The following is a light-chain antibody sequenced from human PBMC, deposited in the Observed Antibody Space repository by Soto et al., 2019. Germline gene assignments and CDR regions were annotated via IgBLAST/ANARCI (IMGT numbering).Light chain of an antibody. J-gene: IGLJ2*01. CDR1: GSDVGGYNY. CDR3: SSYTSSSTLV. Sequence: QSALTQPASVSGSPGQSITISCTGTGSDVGGYNYVSWYQQHPGKAPKLMIYDVSNRPSGVSNRFSGSKSGNTASLTISGLQAEDEAAYYCSSYTSSSTLVFGGGTKLTVL. CDR2: DVS. V-gene: IGLV2-14*01.